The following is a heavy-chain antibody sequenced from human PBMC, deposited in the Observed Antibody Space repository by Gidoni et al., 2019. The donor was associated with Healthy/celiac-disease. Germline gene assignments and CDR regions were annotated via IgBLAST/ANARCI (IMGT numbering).Heavy chain of an antibody. Sequence: GKGLEWIGYIYYSGSTNYNPSLKSRVTISVDTSKNQFSLKLSSVTAADTAVYYCARVPHAYSSGWFFDYWGQGTLVTVSS. CDR2: IYYSGST. J-gene: IGHJ4*02. CDR3: ARVPHAYSSGWFFDY. V-gene: IGHV4-59*01. D-gene: IGHD6-19*01.